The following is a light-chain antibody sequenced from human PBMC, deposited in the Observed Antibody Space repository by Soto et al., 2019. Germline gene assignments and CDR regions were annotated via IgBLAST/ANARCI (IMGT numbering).Light chain of an antibody. CDR1: QTISTY. CDR2: DAS. J-gene: IGKJ2*01. Sequence: DLQMTQSPSYLSASVGDRFTSTCRASQTISTYLNWYQQKQGKAPRXXIYDASSLLSGVPSRFSGSGYGTDFTLTIASLQTEDFSTYYCQQSDSTPYTFGQGTKVDIK. V-gene: IGKV1-39*01. CDR3: QQSDSTPYT.